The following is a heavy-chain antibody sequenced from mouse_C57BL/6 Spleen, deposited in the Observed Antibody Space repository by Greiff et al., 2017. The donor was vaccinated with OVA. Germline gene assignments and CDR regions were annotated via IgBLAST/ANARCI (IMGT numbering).Heavy chain of an antibody. CDR3: ARTYSNYVAWFAY. J-gene: IGHJ3*01. V-gene: IGHV2-6*03. Sequence: QVQLKQSGPGLVAPSQSLSITCTVSGFSLTSYGVHWVRQPPGKGLEWLVVIWSDGSTTYNSALKSRLSISKDNSKSQVFLKRNSLQTDDTAMYYCARTYSNYVAWFAYWGQGTLVTVSA. D-gene: IGHD2-5*01. CDR1: GFSLTSYG. CDR2: IWSDGST.